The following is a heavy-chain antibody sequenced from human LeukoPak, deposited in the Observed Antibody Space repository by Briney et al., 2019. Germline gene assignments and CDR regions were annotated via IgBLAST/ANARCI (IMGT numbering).Heavy chain of an antibody. CDR3: AREVRGYCSSTSCESY. J-gene: IGHJ4*02. V-gene: IGHV3-66*02. CDR2: IYSGGST. CDR1: GFTVSSNY. Sequence: GGSLRLSCAASGFTVSSNYMSWVRKAPGKGLEWVSVIYSGGSTYYADSVKGRFTISRDNSKNTLYLQMNSLRAEDTAVYYCAREVRGYCSSTSCESYWGQGTLVTVSS. D-gene: IGHD2-2*01.